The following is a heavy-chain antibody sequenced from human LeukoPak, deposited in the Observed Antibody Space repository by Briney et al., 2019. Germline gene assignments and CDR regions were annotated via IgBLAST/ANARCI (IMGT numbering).Heavy chain of an antibody. Sequence: PGGSLRLSCAASGFTFSSYSINWVRQAPGKGLEWVSSISSSSSYIYYADSVKGRFTISRDNAKNSLYLQMNSLRAEDTAVYYCARADITIFGVVIMSYYYYGMDVWGQGTTVTVSS. CDR1: GFTFSSYS. J-gene: IGHJ6*02. V-gene: IGHV3-21*01. CDR2: ISSSSSYI. CDR3: ARADITIFGVVIMSYYYYGMDV. D-gene: IGHD3-3*01.